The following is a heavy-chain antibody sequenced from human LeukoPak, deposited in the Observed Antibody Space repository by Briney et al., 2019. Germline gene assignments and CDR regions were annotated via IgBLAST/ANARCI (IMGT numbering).Heavy chain of an antibody. Sequence: GGSLRLSCAASGFTFSSYGVHWVRQAPGKGLEWVAFIRYDGSNKYYADSVKGRFTISRDNSKNTLYLQMNSLRAEDTAVYYCAKEGPGGYYYGSGRPKENAFDIWGQGTMVTVSS. CDR1: GFTFSSYG. V-gene: IGHV3-30*02. CDR2: IRYDGSNK. J-gene: IGHJ3*02. CDR3: AKEGPGGYYYGSGRPKENAFDI. D-gene: IGHD3-10*01.